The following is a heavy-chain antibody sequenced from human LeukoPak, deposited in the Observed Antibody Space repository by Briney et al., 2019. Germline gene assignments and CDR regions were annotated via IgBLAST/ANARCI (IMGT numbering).Heavy chain of an antibody. V-gene: IGHV4-30-4*01. J-gene: IGHJ4*02. CDR1: GGSISSGDYY. D-gene: IGHD1-1*01. CDR2: IYYSGST. CDR3: ARERYVIRAFDY. Sequence: SETLSLTCTVSGGSISSGDYYWSWIRQPPGKGLEWLGYIYYSGSTYYNPSLKSRVTISVDTSKNQFSLKLSSVTAADTAVYYCARERYVIRAFDYWGQGTLVTVSS.